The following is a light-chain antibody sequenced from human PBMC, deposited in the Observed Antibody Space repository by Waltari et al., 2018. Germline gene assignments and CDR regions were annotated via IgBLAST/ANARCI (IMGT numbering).Light chain of an antibody. V-gene: IGKV3-11*01. CDR1: QSVSSY. CDR3: QQRSNWPPT. CDR2: DAS. Sequence: EIVLTQSPGTLSLFPGERATLSCRASQSVSSYLGWYQQKPGQAPRLLIYDASNRATGIPARFSGSGSGTDFTLTISSLEPEDLAVYYCQQRSNWPPTFGQGTRLEIK. J-gene: IGKJ5*01.